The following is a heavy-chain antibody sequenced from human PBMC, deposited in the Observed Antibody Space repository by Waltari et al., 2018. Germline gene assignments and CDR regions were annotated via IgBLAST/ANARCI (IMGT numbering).Heavy chain of an antibody. CDR2: IKIKTDGGTT. J-gene: IGHJ4*02. CDR3: TTLYYDFWSGYYGGDY. V-gene: IGHV3-15*01. Sequence: EVQLVESGGGLVKPGGSLRLSCAASGFTFSNAWMSWVRQAPGEGLEWVGRIKIKTDGGTTDYAAPVKGRFTISRDDSKNTLYLQMNSLKTEDTAVYYCTTLYYDFWSGYYGGDYWGQGTLVTVSS. CDR1: GFTFSNAW. D-gene: IGHD3-3*01.